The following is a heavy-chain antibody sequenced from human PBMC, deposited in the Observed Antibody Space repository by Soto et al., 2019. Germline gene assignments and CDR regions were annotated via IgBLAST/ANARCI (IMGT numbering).Heavy chain of an antibody. CDR3: ARSTSSTLNYYYGMDV. CDR1: GFSFSGFG. CDR2: MSYDGSTK. Sequence: GGSLRLSCAASGFSFSGFGMHWVRQAPGKGLEWVAVMSYDGSTKFYTDSVRGRFTIARDNAKNILYLQMNSLTIQDTAVFYCARSTSSTLNYYYGMDVWGQGTTVTVSS. D-gene: IGHD6-6*01. J-gene: IGHJ6*02. V-gene: IGHV3-30*03.